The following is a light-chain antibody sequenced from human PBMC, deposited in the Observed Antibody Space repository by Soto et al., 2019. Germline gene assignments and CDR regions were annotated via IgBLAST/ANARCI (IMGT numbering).Light chain of an antibody. CDR3: QHYPVSTDT. V-gene: IGKV3-20*01. CDR1: QSLGNTF. Sequence: EIVLTQSPGTLSLSPGERATLSCRASQSLGNTFLAWYQQKPGQAPSLLIYGTSSRATGIPDRFSGSGSGTDFTLTINRLVPVFFAVYYSQHYPVSTDTFPQETRPAIK. CDR2: GTS. J-gene: IGKJ5*01.